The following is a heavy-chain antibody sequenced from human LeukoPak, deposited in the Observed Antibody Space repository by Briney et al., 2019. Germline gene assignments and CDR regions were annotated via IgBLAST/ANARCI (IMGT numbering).Heavy chain of an antibody. CDR1: GFTFSSYA. J-gene: IGHJ4*02. CDR2: ISGSGGST. V-gene: IGHV3-23*01. D-gene: IGHD4-17*01. CDR3: ANEIRPNDY. Sequence: GGSLRLSCAASGFTFSSYAMSWVRQAPGKGLEWVSAISGSGGSTYYADSVKGRFTISRDNSKNTLYLQMNSLSADDTAMYYCANEIRPNDYWGQGTLVTVSS.